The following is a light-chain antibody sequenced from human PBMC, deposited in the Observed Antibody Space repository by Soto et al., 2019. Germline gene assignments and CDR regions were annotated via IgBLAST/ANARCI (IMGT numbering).Light chain of an antibody. CDR2: DVS. CDR1: TTDVGGYNN. J-gene: IGLJ1*01. V-gene: IGLV2-14*03. Sequence: QSALTQPASVSGSPGQSITISCTGTTTDVGGYNNGTWYQQHPGKAPKLMIYDVSYRPSGVSDRFSASKSGNTASLTISGLQAEDEADYYCTSYTTINTYIFGTGTKLTVL. CDR3: TSYTTINTYI.